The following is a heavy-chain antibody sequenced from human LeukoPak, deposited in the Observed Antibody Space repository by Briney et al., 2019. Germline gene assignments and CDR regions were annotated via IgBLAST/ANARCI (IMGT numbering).Heavy chain of an antibody. D-gene: IGHD2-8*01. J-gene: IGHJ4*02. V-gene: IGHV1-18*01. CDR1: GYTFTSYG. Sequence: ASVKVSCTTSGYTFTSYGFSWPRLAPGQGLEWLGWISGYNSNTNYAQKFRDRVTMTTDISARTVYMELRSLRSDDTAVYYCARDNGHKGVDYWGQGTLVTVSS. CDR3: ARDNGHKGVDY. CDR2: ISGYNSNT.